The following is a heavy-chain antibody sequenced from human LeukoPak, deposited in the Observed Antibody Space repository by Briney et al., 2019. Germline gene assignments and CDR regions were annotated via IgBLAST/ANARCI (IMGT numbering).Heavy chain of an antibody. D-gene: IGHD3-22*01. Sequence: GGSLRLSCAASGFSFSSYALNWVRQAPGKGMEWVSVISAISGTTHYADSVKGRSTISRDKSKNTLYLQMNSLRVEDTAVYYCAKEGSSGYYDYYMDVWGKGTTVTVSS. CDR3: AKEGSSGYYDYYMDV. V-gene: IGHV3-23*01. CDR1: GFSFSSYA. CDR2: ISAISGTT. J-gene: IGHJ6*03.